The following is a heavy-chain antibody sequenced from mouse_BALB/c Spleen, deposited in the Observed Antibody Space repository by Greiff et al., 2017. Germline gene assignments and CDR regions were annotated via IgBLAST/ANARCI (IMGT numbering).Heavy chain of an antibody. V-gene: IGHV1-14*01. CDR1: GYTFTSYV. Sequence: LVESGPELVKPGASVKMSCKASGYTFTSYVMHWVKQKPGQGLEWIGYINPYNDGTKYNEKFKGKATLTSDKSSSTAYMELSSLTSEDSAVYYCARGGTGTSFAYWGQGTLVTVSA. CDR3: ARGGTGTSFAY. D-gene: IGHD4-1*01. J-gene: IGHJ3*01. CDR2: INPYNDGT.